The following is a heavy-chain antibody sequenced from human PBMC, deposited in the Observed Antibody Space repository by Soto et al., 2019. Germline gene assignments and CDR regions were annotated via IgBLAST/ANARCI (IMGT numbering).Heavy chain of an antibody. J-gene: IGHJ5*01. Sequence: PSETLSLTCSVSGDSISNLDYFWAWIRQPPGQALEYIGYIYKSATTYYNPSFESRVAISVDTSKSQFSLNVTSVTAADTAVYFCARGRYCLTGRCFPNWFHSWGQGALGTVSS. CDR3: ARGRYCLTGRCFPNWFHS. D-gene: IGHD7-27*01. CDR1: GDSISNLDYF. CDR2: IYKSATT. V-gene: IGHV4-30-4*01.